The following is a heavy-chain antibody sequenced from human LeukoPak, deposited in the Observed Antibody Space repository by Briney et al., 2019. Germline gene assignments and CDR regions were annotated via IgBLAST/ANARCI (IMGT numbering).Heavy chain of an antibody. CDR3: AGEEYYYDSSGTRI. CDR2: IFYNGNT. D-gene: IGHD3-22*01. Sequence: PSETLSLTCTVSGASITSSMYYWGWIRQSPGKGLEWIGSIFYNGNTYYNPSLKSRLTISVDTSNNQFSLNLGSVTAADTAVYYCAGEEYYYDSSGTRIWGQGTLVTVSS. CDR1: GASITSSMYY. J-gene: IGHJ4*02. V-gene: IGHV4-39*07.